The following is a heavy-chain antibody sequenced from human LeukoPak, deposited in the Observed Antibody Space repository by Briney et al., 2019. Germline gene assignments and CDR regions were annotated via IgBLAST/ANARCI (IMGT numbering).Heavy chain of an antibody. CDR3: ARVECGGVGGGVGGLFASYYTYYYMDV. D-gene: IGHD3-10*01. Sequence: ASVKVSCKASEYTFTKYSIHWVRQAPGQGLEWMGMINPSDGATTYAQRFQGRVTMTRDMSTTTVYMDLRSLRSEDTAVYFCARVECGGVGGGVGGLFASYYTYYYMDVWGRGTTVTVSS. J-gene: IGHJ6*03. CDR1: EYTFTKYS. CDR2: INPSDGAT. V-gene: IGHV1-46*01.